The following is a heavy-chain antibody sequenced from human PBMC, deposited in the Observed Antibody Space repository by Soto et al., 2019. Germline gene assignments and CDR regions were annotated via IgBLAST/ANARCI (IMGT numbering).Heavy chain of an antibody. CDR2: VIPILGIA. Sequence: QVQLVQSGAEVKKPGSSVKVSCKASGGTFSSYTISWVRQAPGQGLEWMGRVIPILGIANYAQKFQGRVTITADKSTSTAYMEVSSLRSEDTAVYYCARAGTGTHCYCYYGMDVWGQGTPVTVSS. CDR3: ARAGTGTHCYCYYGMDV. J-gene: IGHJ6*02. V-gene: IGHV1-69*02. D-gene: IGHD1-1*01. CDR1: GGTFSSYT.